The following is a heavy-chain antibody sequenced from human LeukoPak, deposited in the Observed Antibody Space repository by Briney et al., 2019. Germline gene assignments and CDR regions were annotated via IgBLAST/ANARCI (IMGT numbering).Heavy chain of an antibody. V-gene: IGHV3-64D*06. CDR2: ISSNGGDS. J-gene: IGHJ4*02. CDR3: VREGRYCGGGSCF. Sequence: GGSLRLSCSASGFTFSSNSMHWVRQVPGKGLEYVAAISSNGGDSYYADSVKGRFTISGDNSKNTLYLQMSSLRVEDTALYYCVREGRYCGGGSCFWGQGTLVTVSS. CDR1: GFTFSSNS. D-gene: IGHD2-15*01.